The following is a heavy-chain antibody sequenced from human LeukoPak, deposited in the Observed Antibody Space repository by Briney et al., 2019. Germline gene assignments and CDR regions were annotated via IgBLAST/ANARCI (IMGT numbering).Heavy chain of an antibody. Sequence: SETLSLTCAVYGGSFSGYYWSWIRQPPGKGLEWIGEINHSGSTNYNPSLKSRVTISVDTSKNQFSLKLSSVTAADTAVYYCARRLRSLYYYYYMDVWGKGTTVTVSS. CDR3: ARRLRSLYYYYYMDV. V-gene: IGHV4-34*01. CDR1: GGSFSGYY. J-gene: IGHJ6*03. D-gene: IGHD4-17*01. CDR2: INHSGST.